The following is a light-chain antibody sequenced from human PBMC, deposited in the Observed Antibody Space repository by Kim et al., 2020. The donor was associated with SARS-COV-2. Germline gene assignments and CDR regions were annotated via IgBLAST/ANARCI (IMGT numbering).Light chain of an antibody. V-gene: IGLV3-19*01. CDR2: GKN. J-gene: IGLJ2*01. CDR3: NSRDSNDNVV. CDR1: SLRSYY. Sequence: VALGKTVRITCQGDSLRSYYATWYQQKPGQAPIVVIYGKNNRPSGIPDRFSGSSSGNTASLTITGTQAGDEADYYCNSRDSNDNVVFGGGTKLTV.